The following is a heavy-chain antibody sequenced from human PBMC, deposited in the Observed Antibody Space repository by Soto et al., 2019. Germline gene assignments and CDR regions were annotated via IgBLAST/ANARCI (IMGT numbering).Heavy chain of an antibody. CDR1: GFTFRTTG. Sequence: GGSLRLSCTTSGFTFRTTGILWLRQPPGRGLEWVSAIGPDPSNTKYTDSVKGRFIISRDNSKSTVFLQMTSLGAEDTALYYCTTARHCSSDACPAAEWGQGTLVTVSS. V-gene: IGHV3-23*01. J-gene: IGHJ4*02. D-gene: IGHD2-2*01. CDR2: IGPDPSNT. CDR3: TTARHCSSDACPAAE.